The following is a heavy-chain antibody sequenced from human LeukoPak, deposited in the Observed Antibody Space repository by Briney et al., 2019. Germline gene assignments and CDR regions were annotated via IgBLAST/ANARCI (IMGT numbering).Heavy chain of an antibody. Sequence: GGYLRLSCAASGFTFSSYGMHWVGPAPGKGLEWMVFILYDGSNKYYADSVKGRFTISRDNSRNTLYLKMNSLRAEDTAVYYCAKNGSGPSYWGQGTLVTVSS. CDR2: ILYDGSNK. CDR1: GFTFSSYG. D-gene: IGHD3-10*01. CDR3: AKNGSGPSY. J-gene: IGHJ4*02. V-gene: IGHV3-30*02.